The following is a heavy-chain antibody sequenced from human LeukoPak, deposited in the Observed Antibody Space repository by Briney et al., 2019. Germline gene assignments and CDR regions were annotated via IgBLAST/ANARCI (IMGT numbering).Heavy chain of an antibody. Sequence: GASVKVSCGASGYTFTGYYIHWVRQAPGQGLEWMGWINPSSDVTNYAQKFQGRATMTRDTSISTAYMELSRLGSDDTAVYYCAREVSPTAMVTEQAIDYWGQGTLVTVSS. J-gene: IGHJ4*02. CDR3: AREVSPTAMVTEQAIDY. CDR2: INPSSDVT. V-gene: IGHV1-2*02. CDR1: GYTFTGYY. D-gene: IGHD5-18*01.